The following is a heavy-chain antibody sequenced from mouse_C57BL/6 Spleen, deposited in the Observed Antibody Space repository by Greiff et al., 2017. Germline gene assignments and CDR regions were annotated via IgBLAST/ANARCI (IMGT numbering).Heavy chain of an antibody. D-gene: IGHD4-1*01. CDR3: ARGTGTDY. CDR2: INPSSGYT. Sequence: VQLQQSGAELAKPGASVKLSCKASGYTFTSYWMHWVKQRPGQGLEWIGYINPSSGYTKYNQKFKDKATLTAGKSSSTAYMQLSSLTYEDSAVYYCARGTGTDYWGQGTTLTVSS. CDR1: GYTFTSYW. J-gene: IGHJ2*01. V-gene: IGHV1-7*01.